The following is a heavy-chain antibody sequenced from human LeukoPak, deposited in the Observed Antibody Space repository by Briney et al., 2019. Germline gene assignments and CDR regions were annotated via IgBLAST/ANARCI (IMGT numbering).Heavy chain of an antibody. CDR1: GFTFNSYS. Sequence: GGSLRLSCAASGFTFNSYSMNWVRQAPGKGLEWVSSISSSSSYIYYADSVKGRFTISRDNAKNSLYLQMNSLRAEDTAVYYCAREGGSYSNYFDYWGQGTLVTVSS. V-gene: IGHV3-21*01. CDR2: ISSSSSYI. J-gene: IGHJ4*02. D-gene: IGHD1-26*01. CDR3: AREGGSYSNYFDY.